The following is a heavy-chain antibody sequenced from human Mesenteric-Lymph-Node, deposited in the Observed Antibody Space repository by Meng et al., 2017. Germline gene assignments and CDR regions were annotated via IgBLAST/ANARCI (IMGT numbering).Heavy chain of an antibody. CDR3: VFDF. V-gene: IGHV3-23*01. CDR1: GFIFSNSW. Sequence: GESLKISCAASGFIFSNSWMSWVRQAPGKGLELVSAISASGGSTYYADSVKGRFTVSRDNSKNTLYLQMKSLRAEDTAMYYCVFDFWGQGTLVTVSS. CDR2: ISASGGST. J-gene: IGHJ4*02.